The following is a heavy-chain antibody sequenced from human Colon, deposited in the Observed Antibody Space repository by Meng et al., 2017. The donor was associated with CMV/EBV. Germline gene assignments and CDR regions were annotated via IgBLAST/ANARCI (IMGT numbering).Heavy chain of an antibody. J-gene: IGHJ6*02. V-gene: IGHV1-18*01. CDR1: GYTFASSG. D-gene: IGHD2-2*01. CDR3: AREGSTNCCPMDV. Sequence: ASAKASCKASGYTFASSGISWVRQAPGQGLEWIGWISAYNGDTNYAQNLQGRVTMTTDTSTNTAYTELRSLRSDDTAIYYCAREGSTNCCPMDVWGQGTTVTVSS. CDR2: ISAYNGDT.